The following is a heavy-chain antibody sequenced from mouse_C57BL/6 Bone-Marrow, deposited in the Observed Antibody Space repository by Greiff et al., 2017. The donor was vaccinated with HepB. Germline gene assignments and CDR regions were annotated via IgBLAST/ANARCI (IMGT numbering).Heavy chain of an antibody. CDR2: INPYNGGT. CDR1: GYTFTDYY. Sequence: VQLKESGPVLVKPGASVKMSCKASGYTFTDYYMNWVKQSHGKSLEWIGVINPYNGGTSYNQKFKGKATLTVDKSSSTAYMELNSLTSEDSAVYYCAREGLLRAWFAYWGQGTLVTVSA. J-gene: IGHJ3*01. D-gene: IGHD2-3*01. V-gene: IGHV1-19*01. CDR3: AREGLLRAWFAY.